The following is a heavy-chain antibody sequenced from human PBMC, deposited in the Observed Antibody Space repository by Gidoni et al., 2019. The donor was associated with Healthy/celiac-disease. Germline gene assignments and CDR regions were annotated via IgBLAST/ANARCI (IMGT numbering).Heavy chain of an antibody. CDR3: AREGSPGSGSYYNWYSEIDY. Sequence: EVQLVESGGGLVKPGGSLRLSCAASGFTFRSYSMNWVRQAPGKGLEWVSSISSSSSYIYYADSVKGRFTISRDNAKNSLYLQMNSLRAEDTAVYYCAREGSPGSGSYYNWYSEIDYWGQGTLVTVSS. D-gene: IGHD3-10*01. J-gene: IGHJ4*02. CDR1: GFTFRSYS. V-gene: IGHV3-21*01. CDR2: ISSSSSYI.